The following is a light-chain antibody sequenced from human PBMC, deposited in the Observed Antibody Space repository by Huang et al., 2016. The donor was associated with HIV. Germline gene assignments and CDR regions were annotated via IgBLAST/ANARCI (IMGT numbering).Light chain of an antibody. J-gene: IGKJ3*01. CDR2: DAS. V-gene: IGKV1-33*01. CDR1: QDISNY. CDR3: QQYDNLPRFT. Sequence: DIQMTQSPSSLSASVGDRVTLTCQASQDISNYLNWYQQKPGKAPKHLMYDASKLETGVSSRFSGSGSGTDFTFTISSLQPEDIATYYCQQYDNLPRFTFGPGTKVDIK.